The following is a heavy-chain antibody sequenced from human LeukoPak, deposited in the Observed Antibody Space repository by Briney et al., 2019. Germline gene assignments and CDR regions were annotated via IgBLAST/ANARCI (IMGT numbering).Heavy chain of an antibody. J-gene: IGHJ3*02. Sequence: PGGSLRLSCAASGFTFSSYGMHWVRQAPGKGLEWVAVISYDGSNKYYADSVKGRFTISRDNSKNTLYLQMNSLRAEDTAVYYCAKDPPAAMLDAFDIWGQGTMVTVSS. CDR3: AKDPPAAMLDAFDI. V-gene: IGHV3-30*18. D-gene: IGHD2-2*01. CDR2: ISYDGSNK. CDR1: GFTFSSYG.